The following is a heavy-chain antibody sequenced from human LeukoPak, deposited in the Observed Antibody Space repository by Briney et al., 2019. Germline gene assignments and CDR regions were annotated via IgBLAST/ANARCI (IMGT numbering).Heavy chain of an antibody. CDR3: ARGFFGYSYGYDDFDY. CDR1: GYTFTSYD. J-gene: IGHJ4*02. Sequence: ASVKVSCKASGYTFTSYDIKWVRQAPGQGLEWMGWMNPNSGNTGYAQKFQGRVTMTRNTSLITAYTELSSLRSEDTAVYYCARGFFGYSYGYDDFDYWGQGTLVTVSS. CDR2: MNPNSGNT. D-gene: IGHD5-18*01. V-gene: IGHV1-8*01.